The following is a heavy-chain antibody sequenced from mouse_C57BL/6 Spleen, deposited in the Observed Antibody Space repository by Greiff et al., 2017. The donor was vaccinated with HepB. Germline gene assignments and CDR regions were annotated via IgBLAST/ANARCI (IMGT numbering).Heavy chain of an antibody. J-gene: IGHJ4*01. CDR2: ISDGGSYT. V-gene: IGHV5-4*01. CDR1: GFTFSSYA. CDR3: ARDPQLGYAMDY. Sequence: VQLKESGGGLVKPGGSLKLSCAASGFTFSSYAMSWVRQTPEKRLEWVATISDGGSYTYYPDNVKGRFTISRDNAKNNLYLQMSHLKSEDTAMYYCARDPQLGYAMDYWGQGTSVTVSS.